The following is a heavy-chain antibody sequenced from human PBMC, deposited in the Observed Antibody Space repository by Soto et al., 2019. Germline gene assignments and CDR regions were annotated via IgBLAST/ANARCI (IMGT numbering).Heavy chain of an antibody. CDR2: ISYDGSNK. J-gene: IGHJ4*02. V-gene: IGHV3-30-3*01. CDR3: ARDLMTTETFDY. D-gene: IGHD4-17*01. Sequence: QVQLVESGGGVVQPGRSLRLSCAASGFTFSSYAMHWVRQAPGKGLEWVAVISYDGSNKYYADSVKGRFTISRDNSKNTLYLQMTRLRAEDTAVYYCARDLMTTETFDYWGQGTLVTVSS. CDR1: GFTFSSYA.